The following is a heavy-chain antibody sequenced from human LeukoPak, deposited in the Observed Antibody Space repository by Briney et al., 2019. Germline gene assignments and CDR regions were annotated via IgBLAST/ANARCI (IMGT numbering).Heavy chain of an antibody. D-gene: IGHD2-8*01. V-gene: IGHV3-7*01. Sequence: GGSLRLSCAASGFTFSSYAMSWVRQAPGKGLEWVANINQDGSQKRYVDSVQGRFTISRDNTKNSLFLQMNSLRAEDTAVYYCARLKDDVTKLDYWGQGTLVTVSS. CDR2: INQDGSQK. CDR3: ARLKDDVTKLDY. CDR1: GFTFSSYA. J-gene: IGHJ4*02.